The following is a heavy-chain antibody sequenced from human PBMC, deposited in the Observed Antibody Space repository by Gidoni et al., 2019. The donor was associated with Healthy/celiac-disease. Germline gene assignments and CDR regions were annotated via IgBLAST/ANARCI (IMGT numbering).Heavy chain of an antibody. CDR1: GFTFSRYA. CDR3: AKERALGYDFWSGYWIY. D-gene: IGHD3-3*01. Sequence: EVQLLESGGGVVQPGGSLRLSCAASGFTFSRYAMGWVRQAPGKGLEWVSAISGSGSSTYYADTVKGRFTISRDNSKNTLYLQMNGLRAEDTAVYYCAKERALGYDFWSGYWIYWGQGTLVTVSS. V-gene: IGHV3-23*01. CDR2: ISGSGSST. J-gene: IGHJ4*02.